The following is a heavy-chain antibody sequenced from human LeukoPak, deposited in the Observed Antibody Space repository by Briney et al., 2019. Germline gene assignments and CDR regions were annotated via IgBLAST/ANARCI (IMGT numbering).Heavy chain of an antibody. V-gene: IGHV3-30*04. Sequence: GGSLRLSCAASGFTFSSYAMHWVRQAPGKGLEWVAVISYDGSNKYYADSVKGRFTISRDNSKNTLYLQMNSLRAEDTAVYYCARDTNGHFDYWGQGTLVTVSS. J-gene: IGHJ4*02. D-gene: IGHD1-1*01. CDR3: ARDTNGHFDY. CDR2: ISYDGSNK. CDR1: GFTFSSYA.